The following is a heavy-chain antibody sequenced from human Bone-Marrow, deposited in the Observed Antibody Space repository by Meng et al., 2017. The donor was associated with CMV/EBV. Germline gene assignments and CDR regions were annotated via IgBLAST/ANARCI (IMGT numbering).Heavy chain of an antibody. Sequence: ASVKVSCKASGYTFTSYYMHWVRQAPGQGLEWMGIINPSGGSTSYAQKFQGRVTMTRDTSTSTVCMELSSLRSDDTAVYYCAREAMRAYYFDYWGQGTLVTVSS. J-gene: IGHJ4*02. CDR3: AREAMRAYYFDY. CDR1: GYTFTSYY. V-gene: IGHV1-46*01. CDR2: INPSGGST. D-gene: IGHD3-16*01.